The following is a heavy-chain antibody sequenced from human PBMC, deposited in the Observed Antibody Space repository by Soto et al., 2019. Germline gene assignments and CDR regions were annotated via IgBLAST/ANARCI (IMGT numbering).Heavy chain of an antibody. CDR3: ARDFHPYNGDYYCGMDV. Sequence: PSETLSLTCTVSGGSISSYYWSWIRQPPGKGLEWIGYIYYSGSTNYNPSLKSRVTISVDTSKNQFSLKLSSVTAADKAVYYCARDFHPYNGDYYCGMDVWGQGTTVTVTS. D-gene: IGHD1-20*01. J-gene: IGHJ6*02. V-gene: IGHV4-59*01. CDR2: IYYSGST. CDR1: GGSISSYY.